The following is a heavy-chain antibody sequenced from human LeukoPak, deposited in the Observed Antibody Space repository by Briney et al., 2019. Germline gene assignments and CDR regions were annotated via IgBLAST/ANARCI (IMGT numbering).Heavy chain of an antibody. CDR1: GFTFDDYA. Sequence: GGSLRLSCAASGFTFDDYAMHWVRQAPGKGLEWVSGINWNSGSIDYADSVKGRFTISRDNAKNSLYLQMNRLRAEDTGLYYCAKDKHYYGSGTICDWGEGTLVTVSS. J-gene: IGHJ4*02. D-gene: IGHD3-10*01. CDR2: INWNSGSI. CDR3: AKDKHYYGSGTICD. V-gene: IGHV3-9*01.